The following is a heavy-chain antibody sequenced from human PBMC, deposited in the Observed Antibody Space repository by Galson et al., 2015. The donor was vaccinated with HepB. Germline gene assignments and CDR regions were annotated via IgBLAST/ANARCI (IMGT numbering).Heavy chain of an antibody. V-gene: IGHV4-59*01. D-gene: IGHD5/OR15-5a*01. CDR2: IHHSGSI. CDR3: AVVSYDAFDV. CDR1: GDSISNYY. J-gene: IGHJ3*01. Sequence: ETLSLTCTVSGDSISNYYWSWIRQPPGTGLEWIAYIHHSGSINYTPSLRSRVTISLDTSKNQISLTLNSVTAPDTAVYYCAVVSYDAFDVWGQGTMVTVSS.